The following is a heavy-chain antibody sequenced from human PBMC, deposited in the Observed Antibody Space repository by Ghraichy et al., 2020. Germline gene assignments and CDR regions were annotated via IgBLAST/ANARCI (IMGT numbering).Heavy chain of an antibody. CDR2: INSSSSYI. Sequence: GGSLRLSCAASGFTFSTYRMNWVRQAPGKGLEWVSSINSSSSYIYYADSVKGRFSLSRDNAKKSLYLQMNSLRAEDTAVYYCARDPGYCSGGYCYGDAFDFWGQGAMVTVSS. V-gene: IGHV3-21*01. D-gene: IGHD2-15*01. CDR3: ARDPGYCSGGYCYGDAFDF. CDR1: GFTFSTYR. J-gene: IGHJ3*01.